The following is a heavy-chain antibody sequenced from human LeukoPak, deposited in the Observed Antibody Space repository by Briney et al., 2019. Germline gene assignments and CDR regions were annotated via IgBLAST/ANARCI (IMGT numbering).Heavy chain of an antibody. J-gene: IGHJ4*02. CDR2: IYHSGST. D-gene: IGHD6-19*01. CDR3: ARDLGIAVAATDY. Sequence: SETLSLTCAVYGGSFSGYYWSWIRQPPGKGLEWIGSIYHSGSTYYNPSLKSRVTISVDTSKNQFSLKLSSVTAADTAVYYCARDLGIAVAATDYWGQGTLVTVSS. CDR1: GGSFSGYY. V-gene: IGHV4-34*01.